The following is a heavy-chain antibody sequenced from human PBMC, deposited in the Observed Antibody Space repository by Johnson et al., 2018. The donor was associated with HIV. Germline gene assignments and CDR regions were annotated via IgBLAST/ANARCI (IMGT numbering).Heavy chain of an antibody. CDR2: IDTAGDT. D-gene: IGHD6-19*01. CDR3: ARRSSRSDGFDI. CDR1: GFTLSSYD. J-gene: IGHJ3*02. Sequence: VQLVESGGGLVQPGGSLRLSCAASGFTLSSYDMHWVRQATGKGLEWVSEIDTAGDTYYPGSVEGRFTTSRENAKNSMYLQMNSLRAGDTAVYYCARRSSRSDGFDIWGQGTMVTVSS. V-gene: IGHV3-13*01.